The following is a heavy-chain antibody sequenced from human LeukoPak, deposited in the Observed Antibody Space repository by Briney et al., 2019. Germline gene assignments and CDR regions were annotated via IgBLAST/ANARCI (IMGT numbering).Heavy chain of an antibody. Sequence: SETLSLTCTVSGGSISSSSWNWIRQPPGKGLEWIGYIYYSGSTNYNPSLKSRVTISVDTSKNQFSLKLSSVTAADTAVYYCARAVAGYTFDYWGQGTLVTVSS. CDR2: IYYSGST. J-gene: IGHJ4*02. CDR3: ARAVAGYTFDY. D-gene: IGHD6-19*01. CDR1: GGSISSSS. V-gene: IGHV4-59*01.